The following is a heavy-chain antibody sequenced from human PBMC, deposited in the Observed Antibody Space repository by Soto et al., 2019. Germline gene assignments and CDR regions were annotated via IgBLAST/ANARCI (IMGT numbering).Heavy chain of an antibody. D-gene: IGHD6-13*01. CDR1: GYTFTSYG. V-gene: IGHV1-18*01. CDR2: ISAYNGNT. CDR3: VRDAAAGLNDY. J-gene: IGHJ4*02. Sequence: QVQLVQSGAEVKKPGASVKVSCKASGYTFTSYGISWVRQAPGQGLEWMGWISAYNGNTKYVQKFQGRVTMTTDTPTSTAYMELRSLRSDDTAVYYCVRDAAAGLNDYWGQGTLVTVSS.